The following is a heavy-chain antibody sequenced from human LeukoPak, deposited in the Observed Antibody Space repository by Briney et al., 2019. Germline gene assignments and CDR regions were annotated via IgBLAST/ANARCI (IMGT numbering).Heavy chain of an antibody. Sequence: GSSVKVSCKASGGTFSSCAISWVRQAPGQGLEWMGGIIPIFGTANYAQKFQGRVTITTDESTSTAYMELSSLRSEDTAVYYCAFWSGYYIQNWFDPWGQGTLATVSS. V-gene: IGHV1-69*05. J-gene: IGHJ5*02. CDR1: GGTFSSCA. CDR2: IIPIFGTA. D-gene: IGHD3-3*01. CDR3: AFWSGYYIQNWFDP.